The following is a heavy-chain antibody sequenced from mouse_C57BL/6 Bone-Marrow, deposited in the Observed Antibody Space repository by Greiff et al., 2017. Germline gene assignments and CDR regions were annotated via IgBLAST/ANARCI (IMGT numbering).Heavy chain of an antibody. J-gene: IGHJ3*01. CDR3: ARDGYYPPWFAY. D-gene: IGHD2-3*01. CDR2: INPNNGGT. Sequence: EVQLQQSGPELVKPGASVKISCKASGYTFTDYYMNWVKQSHGKSLEWIGDINPNNGGTSYNQKFKGKATLTADKSSSTAYLELRSLTSEDSAVYYCARDGYYPPWFAYWGQGTLVTVSA. CDR1: GYTFTDYY. V-gene: IGHV1-26*01.